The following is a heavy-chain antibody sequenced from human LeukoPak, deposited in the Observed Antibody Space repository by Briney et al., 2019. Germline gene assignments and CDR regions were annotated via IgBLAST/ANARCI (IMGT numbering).Heavy chain of an antibody. D-gene: IGHD1-26*01. J-gene: IGHJ3*02. CDR1: GFTFSSYS. CDR3: TMGIVVYDAFDI. Sequence: PGGSLRLSCAASGFTFSSYSMNWVRQAPGKGLEWVSSISSSSYYIYYVDSVKGRFTISRDNSKNTLYLQMNSLRAEDTAVYYATMGIVVYDAFDIWGQGTMVTVSS. CDR2: ISSSSYYI. V-gene: IGHV3-21*01.